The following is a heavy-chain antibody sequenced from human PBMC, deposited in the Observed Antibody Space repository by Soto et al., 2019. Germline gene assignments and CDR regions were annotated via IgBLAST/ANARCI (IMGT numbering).Heavy chain of an antibody. J-gene: IGHJ4*02. CDR2: IRSKTNSYAT. CDR1: GFTFSGSA. V-gene: IGHV3-73*01. D-gene: IGHD3-10*01. Sequence: GGSLRLSCAASGFTFSGSAMHWVRQASGKGLEWVGRIRSKTNSYATAYAASVNGRFTISRDDSKNTAFLQMNSLKTEDTAVYYCTTGITLVRGVIPYYFDYWGQGTLVTVSS. CDR3: TTGITLVRGVIPYYFDY.